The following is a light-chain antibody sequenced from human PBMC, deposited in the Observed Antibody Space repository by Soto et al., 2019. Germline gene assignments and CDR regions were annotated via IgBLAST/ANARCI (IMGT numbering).Light chain of an antibody. J-gene: IGKJ1*01. CDR1: QSVSSYY. CDR3: QQCGSSRWT. CDR2: AAS. Sequence: EIALTQSPGTLSLSPGERATLSCRASQSVSSYYLAWYQQKPVQAPRLLIYAASSRATGIPDRFSGGGSGTDFTLTISRLEPEDFAVYYCQQCGSSRWTFGQGTKVDIK. V-gene: IGKV3-20*01.